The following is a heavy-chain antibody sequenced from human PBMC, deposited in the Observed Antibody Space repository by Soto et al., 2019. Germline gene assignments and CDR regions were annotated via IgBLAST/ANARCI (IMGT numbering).Heavy chain of an antibody. CDR3: ATRGTYYYYYGMDV. CDR2: ISSSSSYI. D-gene: IGHD1-1*01. J-gene: IGHJ6*02. V-gene: IGHV3-21*01. Sequence: EVQLVESGGGLVKPGGSLRLSCAASGFTFSSYSMNWVRQAPGKGLEWVSSISSSSSYIYYADSVKGRFTISRDNAKNSLYLQMNSLSAEDTAVYYCATRGTYYYYYGMDVWGQGTTVTVSS. CDR1: GFTFSSYS.